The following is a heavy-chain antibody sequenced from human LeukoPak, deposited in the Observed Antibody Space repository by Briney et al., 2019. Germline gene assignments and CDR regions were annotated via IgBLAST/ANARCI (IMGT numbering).Heavy chain of an antibody. CDR3: ARGLIAAGPLSSTGGNYGVDV. CDR1: GGTFSSYA. D-gene: IGHD6-13*01. Sequence: SVKVSCKASGGTFSSYAISWVRQAPGQVLEWMGGIIPIFGTANYAQKFQGRVTITADESTSTAYMELSSLRSEDTAVYYCARGLIAAGPLSSTGGNYGVDVWGKGTTVTVSS. J-gene: IGHJ6*04. CDR2: IIPIFGTA. V-gene: IGHV1-69*13.